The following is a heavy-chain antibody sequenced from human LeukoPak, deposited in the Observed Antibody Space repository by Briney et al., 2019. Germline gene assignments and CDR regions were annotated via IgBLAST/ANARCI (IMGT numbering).Heavy chain of an antibody. V-gene: IGHV4-59*01. D-gene: IGHD5-18*01. J-gene: IGHJ4*02. CDR3: ARVQIGYTYGLFDY. CDR2: IYYSGST. CDR1: GGSISSYY. Sequence: SETLSLTCTVSGGSISSYYWSWIRQPPGKGLEWIGYIYYSGSTNYNPSLKSRVTISVHTSKNQFSLKLSSVAAADTAVYYCARVQIGYTYGLFDYWGQGTLVTVSS.